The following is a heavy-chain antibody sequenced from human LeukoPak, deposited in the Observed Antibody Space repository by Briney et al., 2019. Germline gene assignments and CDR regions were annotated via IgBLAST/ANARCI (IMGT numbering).Heavy chain of an antibody. CDR2: IHNSGTT. CDR3: ARRYYYNLGSFPFDF. Sequence: SETLSLTCAVSGGPFSSYFWSWIRQSSGKGLEWIWEIHNSGTTNYNPSLNSRVTISEDTSKNQFYLNLSSVTAADTAVYYCARRYYYNLGSFPFDFWGQGTLVTVSS. V-gene: IGHV4-34*01. J-gene: IGHJ4*02. CDR1: GGPFSSYF. D-gene: IGHD3-10*01.